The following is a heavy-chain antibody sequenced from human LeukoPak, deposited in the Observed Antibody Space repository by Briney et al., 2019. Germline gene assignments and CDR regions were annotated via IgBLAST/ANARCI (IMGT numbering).Heavy chain of an antibody. V-gene: IGHV1-18*01. CDR1: GYTFTNYG. Sequence: ASVKVSRKASGYTFTNYGISWVRQAPGQGLEWMGWISAYNYNTNYAQKLQDRVTITADTSTSTVYMELRSLRSDDTAVYYCARVEVSLDWFDPWGQGTLVTVSS. CDR3: ARVEVSLDWFDP. CDR2: ISAYNYNT. J-gene: IGHJ5*02. D-gene: IGHD5/OR15-5a*01.